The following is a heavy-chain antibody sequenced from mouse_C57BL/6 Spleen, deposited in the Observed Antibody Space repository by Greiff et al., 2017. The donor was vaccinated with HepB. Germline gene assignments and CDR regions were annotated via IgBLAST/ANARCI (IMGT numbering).Heavy chain of an antibody. J-gene: IGHJ4*01. Sequence: QVQLKQSGAELVKPGASVKMSCKASGYTFTSYWITWVKQRPGQGLEWIGDIYPGSGSTNYNEKFKSKATLTVDTSSSTAYMQLSSLTSEDSAVYYCARRPISFSYYAMDYWGQGTSVTVSS. CDR2: IYPGSGST. CDR3: ARRPISFSYYAMDY. CDR1: GYTFTSYW. V-gene: IGHV1-55*01.